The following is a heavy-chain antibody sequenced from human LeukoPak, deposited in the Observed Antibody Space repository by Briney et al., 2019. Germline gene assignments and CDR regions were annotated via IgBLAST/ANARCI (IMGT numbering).Heavy chain of an antibody. V-gene: IGHV3-48*03. D-gene: IGHD6-13*01. CDR2: ISSSGITI. J-gene: IGHJ4*02. CDR1: GFTFSSYE. Sequence: VGSLRLSCAASGFTFSSYEMNWVRQAPGKGLGWGSYISSSGITIYYTDTVKGRFTISRDNAKNSLYLQMNSLRAEDTAVYYCARDGAAAGTNDYWGQGTLVTVSS. CDR3: ARDGAAAGTNDY.